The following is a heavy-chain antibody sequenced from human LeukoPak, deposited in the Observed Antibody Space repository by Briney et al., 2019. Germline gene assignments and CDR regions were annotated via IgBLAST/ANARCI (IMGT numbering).Heavy chain of an antibody. V-gene: IGHV4-59*01. J-gene: IGHJ5*02. CDR2: IYYSGST. D-gene: IGHD2-15*01. CDR3: ARVVAATSWFAP. CDR1: GGAITSYY. Sequence: SETLSLTCTVSGGAITSYYWSWIRQPPGKGLEWIGYIYYSGSTNYNPSLRSRVTISVDASRNHFSLKVTSVTAADTAAYYCARVVAATSWFAPWGQGTLVTVSS.